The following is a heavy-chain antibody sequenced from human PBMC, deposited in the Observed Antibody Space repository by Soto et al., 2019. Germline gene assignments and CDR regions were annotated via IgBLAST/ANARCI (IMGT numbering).Heavy chain of an antibody. Sequence: VEVCSEACRVSFGSYSMRWVRHAPGQGLEWMGGIIPIFGTANYAQKFQGRVTITADESTSTAYMELSSLRSEDTAVYYCARSSWVRGEDITIFGEGTEGDIPWGQGTLVTVSS. CDR2: IIPIFGTA. D-gene: IGHD3-3*01. CDR1: RVSFGSYS. J-gene: IGHJ5*02. CDR3: ARSSWVRGEDITIFGEGTEGDIP. V-gene: IGHV1-69*13.